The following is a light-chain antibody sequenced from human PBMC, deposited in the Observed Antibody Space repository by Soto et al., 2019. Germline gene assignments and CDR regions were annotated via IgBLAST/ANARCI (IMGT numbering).Light chain of an antibody. CDR1: QSVSRNY. J-gene: IGKJ1*01. V-gene: IGKV3-20*01. Sequence: EIVLTQSPGTLSLSPGERATLSCRTSQSVSRNYLAWYQQKPGQAPRLFIYGASSRAAGIPDRFSGFGSGTDFTRTISRLEPDDFAVYYCQQYDSSPWTFGQGTKVEVK. CDR3: QQYDSSPWT. CDR2: GAS.